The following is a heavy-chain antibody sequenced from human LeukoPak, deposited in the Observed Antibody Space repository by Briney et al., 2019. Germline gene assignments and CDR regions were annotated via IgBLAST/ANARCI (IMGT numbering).Heavy chain of an antibody. V-gene: IGHV3-48*03. CDR2: ISSSGTTI. Sequence: PGGSLRLSCAASGFTFSSYEMNWVRQAPGKGLQWVSDISSSGTTIYYADSVKGRFTISRDNAKNSLYLQMNSLRAEDTAVYYCARGSTVTGGLFYYYGMDVWGQGTTVTVSS. CDR3: ARGSTVTGGLFYYYGMDV. CDR1: GFTFSSYE. J-gene: IGHJ6*02. D-gene: IGHD4-17*01.